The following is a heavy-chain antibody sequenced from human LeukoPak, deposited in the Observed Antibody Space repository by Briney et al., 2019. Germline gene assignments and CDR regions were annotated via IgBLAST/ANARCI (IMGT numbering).Heavy chain of an antibody. CDR1: GGSISSGGYS. CDR2: IYHSGST. CDR3: ARGIVVVTAIEVDAFDI. V-gene: IGHV4-30-2*01. Sequence: SETLTLTCAVSGGSISSGGYSWSWIRQPPGKGLEWIGYIYHSGSTYYNPSLKSRVTISVDRSKNQFSLKLSSVTAADTAVYYCARGIVVVTAIEVDAFDIWGQGTMVTVSS. J-gene: IGHJ3*02. D-gene: IGHD2-21*02.